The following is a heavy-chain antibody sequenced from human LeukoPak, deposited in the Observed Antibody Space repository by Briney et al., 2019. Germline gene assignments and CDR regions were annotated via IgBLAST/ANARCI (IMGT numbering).Heavy chain of an antibody. CDR3: AKSQEYVYYYYYMDV. V-gene: IGHV3-30*02. D-gene: IGHD2/OR15-2a*01. J-gene: IGHJ6*03. Sequence: PGGSLRLSCAASGFTFNNYGMHWVRQAPGKGLEWVAFIRYNGNNQYYADSVKGRFTISRDNSKNTLYLQMNSLRAEDTAVYYCAKSQEYVYYYYYMDVWGKGTTVTVSS. CDR2: IRYNGNNQ. CDR1: GFTFNNYG.